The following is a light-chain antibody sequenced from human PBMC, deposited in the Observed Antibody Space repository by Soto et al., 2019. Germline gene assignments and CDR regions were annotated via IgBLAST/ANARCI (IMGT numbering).Light chain of an antibody. CDR1: QSVSSSY. V-gene: IGKV3-20*01. CDR2: GAS. CDR3: QQYGSSPWT. J-gene: IGKJ1*01. Sequence: EIVMTQSPATLSGSPGGRATLSCRASQSVSSSYLAWYQQKPGQAPRLLIYGASSRATGIPDRFSGSGSGTDFTLTISRLAPEDFAVYYCQQYGSSPWTFGQGTKVDIK.